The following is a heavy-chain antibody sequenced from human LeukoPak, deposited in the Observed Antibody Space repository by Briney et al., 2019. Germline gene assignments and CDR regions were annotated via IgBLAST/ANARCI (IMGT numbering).Heavy chain of an antibody. Sequence: ASVKVSCKASGYTFTSYDINWVRQASGQGLEWMGVINPRSGTTSNGQNFQGRVTMTRDTSASTVYMELSSLRSDDTAMYYCAREAEADEGEPAIKGLDPWGQGTLVTVSS. D-gene: IGHD2-21*02. J-gene: IGHJ5*02. CDR2: INPRSGTT. CDR3: AREAEADEGEPAIKGLDP. CDR1: GYTFTSYD. V-gene: IGHV1-46*01.